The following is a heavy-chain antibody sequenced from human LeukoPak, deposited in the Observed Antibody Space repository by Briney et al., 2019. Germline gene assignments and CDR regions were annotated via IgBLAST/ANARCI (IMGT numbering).Heavy chain of an antibody. V-gene: IGHV3-66*02. D-gene: IGHD3-16*01. CDR3: ARAPRGSYGSDHMDV. CDR2: IYSGGST. CDR1: GFTVSSNY. J-gene: IGHJ6*03. Sequence: PGGSLRLSCAASGFTVSSNYMGWVRQAPGKGLEWVSVIYSGGSTYYADSVKGRFTISRDNSKNTLYLQMNSLRAEDTAVYYCARAPRGSYGSDHMDVWGKGTTVTVSS.